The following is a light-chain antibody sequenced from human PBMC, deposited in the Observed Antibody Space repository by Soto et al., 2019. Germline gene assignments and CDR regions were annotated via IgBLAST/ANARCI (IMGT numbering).Light chain of an antibody. V-gene: IGKV3-20*01. CDR3: QQFSSYPLT. Sequence: IVMTQSPSTLSVSPGERATLSCRASQSVSSYLAWYQQKPGQAPRLLIYDASSRATGIPDRFSGGGSGTDFTLTISRLEPEDFAVYYCQQFSSYPLTFGGGTKVDNK. J-gene: IGKJ4*01. CDR2: DAS. CDR1: QSVSSY.